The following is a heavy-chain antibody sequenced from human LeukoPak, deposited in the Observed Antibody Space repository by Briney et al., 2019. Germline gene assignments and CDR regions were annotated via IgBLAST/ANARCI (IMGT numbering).Heavy chain of an antibody. V-gene: IGHV4-39*01. CDR3: ARPRYNWNYYFDS. Sequence: SETLSLTCTVSGGSFSSSSYYWGWIRQPPGKGLEWIGSMDYGGSTYYNPSLKSRVTISGDTSKNQFSLKLTSLTAADTAVYYCARPRYNWNYYFDSWGQGTLVTVSS. D-gene: IGHD1-7*01. CDR2: MDYGGST. J-gene: IGHJ4*02. CDR1: GGSFSSSSYY.